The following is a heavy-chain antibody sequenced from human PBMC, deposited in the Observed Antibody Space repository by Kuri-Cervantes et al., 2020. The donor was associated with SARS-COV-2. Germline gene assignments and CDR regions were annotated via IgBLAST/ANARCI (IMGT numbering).Heavy chain of an antibody. J-gene: IGHJ4*02. CDR3: ARDEDGSGSDY. Sequence: ASVKVSCKASGYTFSAYYMHWVRQAPGQGLEWMGIVNPSGGSTSYAQKFQGRVTMTRDTSTSTVYMELSSLRSEDTAVYYCARDEDGSGSDYWGQGTLVTVSS. V-gene: IGHV1-46*01. CDR2: VNPSGGST. CDR1: GYTFSAYY. D-gene: IGHD6-19*01.